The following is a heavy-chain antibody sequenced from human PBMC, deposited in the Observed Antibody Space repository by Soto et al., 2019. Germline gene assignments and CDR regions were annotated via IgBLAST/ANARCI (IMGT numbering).Heavy chain of an antibody. V-gene: IGHV1-2*02. CDR3: ARGVARFNCDH. Sequence: ASVQVSCKASGYMFTGYYMHWVRQAPGQGLEWMGWINPDSGGTNYDQKFRGRVTMTRDTSISTAYMELSSLRSDDTAVYYCARGVARFNCDHWGQGTRVTVSS. D-gene: IGHD2-15*01. J-gene: IGHJ4*02. CDR2: INPDSGGT. CDR1: GYMFTGYY.